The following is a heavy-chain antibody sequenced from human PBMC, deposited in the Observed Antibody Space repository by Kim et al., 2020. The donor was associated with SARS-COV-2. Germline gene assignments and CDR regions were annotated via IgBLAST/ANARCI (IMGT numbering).Heavy chain of an antibody. CDR3: TAIGGVVYYFDY. V-gene: IGHV3-15*01. D-gene: IGHD3-16*01. J-gene: IGHJ4*02. CDR1: GFTFSNAW. CDR2: IKSKTDGGTT. Sequence: GGSLRLSCAASGFTFSNAWMSWVRQAPGKGLEWVGRIKSKTDGGTTDYAAPVKGRFTISRDDSKNTLYLQMNSLKTEDTAVYYCTAIGGVVYYFDYWGQGTLVTVSS.